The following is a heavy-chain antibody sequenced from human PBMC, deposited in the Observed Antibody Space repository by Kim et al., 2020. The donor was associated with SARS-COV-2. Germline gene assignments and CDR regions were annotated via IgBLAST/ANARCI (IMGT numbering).Heavy chain of an antibody. CDR3: ARRQFSSGWYYFDY. V-gene: IGHV3-74*01. D-gene: IGHD6-19*01. J-gene: IGHJ4*02. Sequence: SYADSVKGRFTISRDNDKNTLYLQMNSLRAEDTAVYYCARRQFSSGWYYFDYWGQGTLVTVSS.